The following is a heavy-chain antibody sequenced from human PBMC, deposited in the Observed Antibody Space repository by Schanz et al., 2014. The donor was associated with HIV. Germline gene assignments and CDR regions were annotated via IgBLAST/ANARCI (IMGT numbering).Heavy chain of an antibody. J-gene: IGHJ5*02. CDR1: GGSISSYY. D-gene: IGHD5-18*01. Sequence: QVQLQESGPGLVKPSETLSLTCTVSGGSISSYYWSWIRQPPGKGLEWIGYIYYSGSTNYNPSLKSRVTISVDTSKNQFSLKLSSVTAADTAVYYCARGLQWLPLGNWFDRWGQGTLVTVSS. CDR2: IYYSGST. V-gene: IGHV4-59*01. CDR3: ARGLQWLPLGNWFDR.